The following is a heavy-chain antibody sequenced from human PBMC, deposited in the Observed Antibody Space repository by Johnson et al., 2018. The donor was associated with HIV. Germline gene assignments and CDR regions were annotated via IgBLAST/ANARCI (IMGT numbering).Heavy chain of an antibody. V-gene: IGHV3-33*08. CDR3: VRVGGNGNYFFDPFDM. CDR2: IWYDGSNN. J-gene: IGHJ3*02. D-gene: IGHD1-26*01. Sequence: QVQLVESGGGVVQPGRSLRLSCAASGFTFSSYAMHWVRQAPGKGLEWVAVIWYDGSNNYYADSVKGRFTISKDNSRNTLFLHMNSLRVEDTALYYCVRVGGNGNYFFDPFDMWGQGTMVTVSS. CDR1: GFTFSSYA.